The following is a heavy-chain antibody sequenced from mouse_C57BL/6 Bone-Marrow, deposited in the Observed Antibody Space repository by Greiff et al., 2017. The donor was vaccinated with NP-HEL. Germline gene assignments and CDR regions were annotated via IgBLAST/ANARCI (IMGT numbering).Heavy chain of an antibody. CDR1: GYTFTSYW. CDR3: TRSETSYYGSAGFAY. J-gene: IGHJ3*01. CDR2: IYPGNSDT. Sequence: EVQLQQSGTVLARPGASVKMSCKTSGYTFTSYWMHWVKQRPGQGLEWIGAIYPGNSDTSYNQKFKGKAKLTAVTSASTAYMELSSLTTEDSAVYYCTRSETSYYGSAGFAYWGQGTLVTVSA. V-gene: IGHV1-5*01. D-gene: IGHD1-1*01.